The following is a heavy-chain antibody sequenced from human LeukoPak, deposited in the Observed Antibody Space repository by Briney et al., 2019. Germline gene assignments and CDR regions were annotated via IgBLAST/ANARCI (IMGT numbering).Heavy chain of an antibody. Sequence: SETLSLTCAVYGGSFSGYYWSWIRQPPGKGLEWIGEINHSGSTNYNPSLKSRVTISVDTSKNQFSLKLSSVTAADTAVYYCARAGRGYCSGGSCDRRPAFDIWGQGTMVTVSS. J-gene: IGHJ3*02. CDR3: ARAGRGYCSGGSCDRRPAFDI. CDR1: GGSFSGYY. D-gene: IGHD2-15*01. V-gene: IGHV4-34*01. CDR2: INHSGST.